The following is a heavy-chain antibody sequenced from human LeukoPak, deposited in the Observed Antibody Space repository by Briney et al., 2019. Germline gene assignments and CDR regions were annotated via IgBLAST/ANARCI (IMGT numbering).Heavy chain of an antibody. CDR2: ISAYNGNT. Sequence: WASVKVSCKASGYTFTSYGIRWVRQAPGQGLEWMGWISAYNGNTNYAQKLQGRVTMTTDTSTSTAYMELRSLRSDDTAVYYCASRYCSGGSCYSDYWGQGTLVTVSS. CDR1: GYTFTSYG. CDR3: ASRYCSGGSCYSDY. D-gene: IGHD2-15*01. V-gene: IGHV1-18*01. J-gene: IGHJ4*02.